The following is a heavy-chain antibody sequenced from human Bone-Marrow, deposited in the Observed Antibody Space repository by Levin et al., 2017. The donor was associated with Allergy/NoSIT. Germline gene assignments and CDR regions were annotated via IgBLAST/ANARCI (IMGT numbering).Heavy chain of an antibody. CDR3: AGEWGSGGDLDN. CDR1: GYSFIGYY. V-gene: IGHV1-2*02. D-gene: IGHD2-15*01. CDR2: ITPRDGAT. Sequence: GASVKVSCKASGYSFIGYYLNWVRQAPGQGLEWMGWITPRDGATEYAQNFQDRVTMTWDTSTKTAFMELKSLRSDDTAVYYCAGEWGSGGDLDNWGQGSLVIVSS. J-gene: IGHJ4*02.